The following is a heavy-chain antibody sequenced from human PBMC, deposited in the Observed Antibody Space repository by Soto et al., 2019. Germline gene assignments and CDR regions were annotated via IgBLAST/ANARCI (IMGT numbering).Heavy chain of an antibody. CDR1: GYTFTSYA. CDR3: AREPLTVTVYYYYYMDV. J-gene: IGHJ6*03. Sequence: QVQLVQSGAEVKKPGASVKVSCKASGYTFTSYAMHWVRQAPGQRLEWMGWTNAGTGNTKYSQKVQGRVTITRDTSASTAYMELSSLRSEDTAVYYCAREPLTVTVYYYYYMDVWGKGTTVTVSS. V-gene: IGHV1-3*01. CDR2: TNAGTGNT. D-gene: IGHD4-17*01.